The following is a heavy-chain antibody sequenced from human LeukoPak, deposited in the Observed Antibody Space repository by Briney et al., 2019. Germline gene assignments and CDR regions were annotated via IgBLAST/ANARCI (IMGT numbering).Heavy chain of an antibody. J-gene: IGHJ4*02. V-gene: IGHV3-7*03. CDR2: INQYVREK. D-gene: IGHD1-20*01. CDR3: ARVPGITRYFDS. CDR1: RFTLTCCW. Sequence: PGRSLRLSRAASRFTLTCCWMGWVRQTPGKGVEWVASINQYVREKSYADSVKGRFTNPRENPQNSLYLQVNSLKPEKPAGYCCARVPGITRYFDSWGQGILVTVSS.